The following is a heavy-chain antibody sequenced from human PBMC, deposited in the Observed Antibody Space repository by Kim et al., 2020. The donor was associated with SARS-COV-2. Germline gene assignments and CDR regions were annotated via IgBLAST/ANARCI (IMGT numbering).Heavy chain of an antibody. J-gene: IGHJ6*02. D-gene: IGHD3-3*01. CDR3: AKGLRFLGGYYYYGMDV. V-gene: IGHV3-43*01. Sequence: VKGRYTISSDNSKNSLYLQMISLRTEDTALYYCAKGLRFLGGYYYYGMDVWGQGTTVTVSS.